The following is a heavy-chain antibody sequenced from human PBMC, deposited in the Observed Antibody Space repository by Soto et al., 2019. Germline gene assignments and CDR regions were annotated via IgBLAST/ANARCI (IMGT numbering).Heavy chain of an antibody. Sequence: QLQLQESGPGLVKPSETLSLTCTVSGGSISSSSYFWGCIRQPPGKGLEWIGTVYYSESTYYNPSLRSRVTISVDTSKNQFSLKLSTVTAADTAVYYCVRRGGAVAGTSRFDSWGQGMLVTVSS. CDR2: VYYSEST. V-gene: IGHV4-39*01. D-gene: IGHD6-19*01. J-gene: IGHJ4*02. CDR1: GGSISSSSYF. CDR3: VRRGGAVAGTSRFDS.